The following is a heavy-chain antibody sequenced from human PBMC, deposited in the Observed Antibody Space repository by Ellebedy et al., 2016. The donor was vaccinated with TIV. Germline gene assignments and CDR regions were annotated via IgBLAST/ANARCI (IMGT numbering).Heavy chain of an antibody. J-gene: IGHJ4*02. V-gene: IGHV3-74*01. CDR2: INGDGSIA. CDR1: GFSFSSYW. Sequence: GESLKISCAASGFSFSSYWMHWVRHVPGKGLVWVSRINGDGSIATYAESVKGRFTISRDNAKNTLDLQMNSLRAEDSAVYYCARGSGVGDYWGQGTLVTVSS. CDR3: ARGSGVGDY. D-gene: IGHD3-10*01.